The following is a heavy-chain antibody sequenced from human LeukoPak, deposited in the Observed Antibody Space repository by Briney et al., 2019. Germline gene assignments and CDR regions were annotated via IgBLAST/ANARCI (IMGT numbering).Heavy chain of an antibody. CDR1: GFTFSSYA. D-gene: IGHD6-6*01. CDR2: ISGSGGST. J-gene: IGHJ5*02. Sequence: GGSLRLSCAASGFTFSSYAMSWVRQAPGKGLEWVSAISGSGGSTYYADSVKGRFTISRDNSKNTLYLQMNSLRAEDTAVYYCARPLPVPVQINNGSAPGGQGTLVTVPS. V-gene: IGHV3-23*01. CDR3: ARPLPVPVQINNGSAP.